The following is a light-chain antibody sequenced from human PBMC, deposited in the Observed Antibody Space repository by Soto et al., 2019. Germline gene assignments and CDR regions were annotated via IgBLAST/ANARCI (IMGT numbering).Light chain of an antibody. V-gene: IGKV3-15*01. CDR3: QQYNNWPRIT. Sequence: EIVMTQSPATLSVSPGERATLSCRASQSVSSNLAWYQQKPGQAPRLLIYGASTRATGIPARFSGSGSGTEFTLTLSSLQSEDFAVYYCQQYNNWPRITFGQGKRLEIK. CDR1: QSVSSN. CDR2: GAS. J-gene: IGKJ5*01.